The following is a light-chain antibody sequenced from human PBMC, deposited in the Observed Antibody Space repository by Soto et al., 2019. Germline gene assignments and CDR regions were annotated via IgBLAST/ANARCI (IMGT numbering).Light chain of an antibody. J-gene: IGKJ1*01. Sequence: AIRMTQSPSSLYASTGDRVTITCRASQGISSYLAWYQQKPGKAPKLLIYAASTLQSGVPSRFSGSGSGTDFTLTISCLQSEDFATYYCQQYYSYSLTFGQGTKVDIK. CDR1: QGISSY. V-gene: IGKV1-8*01. CDR2: AAS. CDR3: QQYYSYSLT.